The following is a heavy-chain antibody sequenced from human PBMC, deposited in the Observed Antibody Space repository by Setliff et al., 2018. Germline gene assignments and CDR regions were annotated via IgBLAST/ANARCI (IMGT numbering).Heavy chain of an antibody. CDR3: ARGQTLRHFDWPTAFDY. CDR1: GYTFTAYH. J-gene: IGHJ4*02. D-gene: IGHD3-9*01. Sequence: ASVKVSCKASGYTFTAYHMHWVRQAPGQGLEWMGWINPNSGGTNYAQKFQGRVTLTRDTSISTSYMQLNSLTSDDTAVYYCARGQTLRHFDWPTAFDYWGLGTLVTVSS. V-gene: IGHV1-2*02. CDR2: INPNSGGT.